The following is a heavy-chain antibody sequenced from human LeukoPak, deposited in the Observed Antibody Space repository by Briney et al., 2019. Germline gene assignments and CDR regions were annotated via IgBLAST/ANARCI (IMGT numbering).Heavy chain of an antibody. V-gene: IGHV3-53*01. CDR2: IYSNGVT. J-gene: IGHJ4*02. CDR1: EFTVSNNY. Sequence: PGGSLRLSCAASEFTVSNNYMSWVRQAPGKGLEWVSLIYSNGVTSYADSVKGRFTISRDNTKNTLYLQMNSLRVEDTAVYYCATGTNWGYWGQGTLVTVSS. CDR3: ATGTNWGY. D-gene: IGHD7-27*01.